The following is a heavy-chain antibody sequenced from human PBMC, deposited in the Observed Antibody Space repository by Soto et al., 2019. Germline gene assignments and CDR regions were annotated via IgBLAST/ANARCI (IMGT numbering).Heavy chain of an antibody. V-gene: IGHV3-33*01. CDR2: IWYDGSNK. Sequence: PVGSLRLSCAASGFTFSSYGMHWVSQAPGKGLEWVAVIWYDGSNKYYADSVKGRFTISRDNSKNTLYLQMNSLRAEDTAVYYCARDLSITIFGVVQPPGYWGQGTLVTVSS. CDR1: GFTFSSYG. D-gene: IGHD3-3*01. J-gene: IGHJ4*02. CDR3: ARDLSITIFGVVQPPGY.